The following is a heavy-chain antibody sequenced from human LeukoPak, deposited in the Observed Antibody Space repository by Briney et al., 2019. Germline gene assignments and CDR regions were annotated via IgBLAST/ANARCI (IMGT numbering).Heavy chain of an antibody. CDR3: ARSSSSPRLDY. Sequence: SETLSLTCTVSRGSISSGAYYWSWIRQHPGKGLEWLGYIYHNGSTHYNPSLESRISILLDPSKNQFSLKLSSVTAADTALYYCARSSSSPRLDYWGQGTLVTVSA. V-gene: IGHV4-31*03. CDR2: IYHNGST. D-gene: IGHD6-6*01. J-gene: IGHJ4*02. CDR1: RGSISSGAYY.